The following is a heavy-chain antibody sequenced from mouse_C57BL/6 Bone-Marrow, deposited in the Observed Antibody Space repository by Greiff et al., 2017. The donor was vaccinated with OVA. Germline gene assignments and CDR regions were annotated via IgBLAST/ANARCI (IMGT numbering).Heavy chain of an antibody. V-gene: IGHV1-64*01. Sequence: QVHVKQPGAELVKPGASVKLSCKASGYTFTSYWMHWVKQRPGQGLEWIGMIHPNSGSTNYNEKFKSKATLTVDKSSSTAYMQLSSLTSEDSAVYYCARRVYGYPYYYAMDYWGQGTSVTVSS. CDR2: IHPNSGST. CDR3: ARRVYGYPYYYAMDY. CDR1: GYTFTSYW. D-gene: IGHD2-2*01. J-gene: IGHJ4*01.